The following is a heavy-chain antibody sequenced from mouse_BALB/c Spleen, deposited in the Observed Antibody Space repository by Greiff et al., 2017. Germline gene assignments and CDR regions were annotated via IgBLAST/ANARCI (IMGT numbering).Heavy chain of an antibody. Sequence: QVQLQQPGAELVRPGSSVKISCKASGYAFSSYWMNWVKQRPGQGLEWIGQIYPGDGDTNYNGKFKGKATLTADKSSSTAYMQLSSLTSEGSAVYFCARRGITTWFAYWGQGTLVTVSA. D-gene: IGHD2-4*01. CDR1: GYAFSSYW. CDR3: ARRGITTWFAY. CDR2: IYPGDGDT. J-gene: IGHJ3*01. V-gene: IGHV1-80*01.